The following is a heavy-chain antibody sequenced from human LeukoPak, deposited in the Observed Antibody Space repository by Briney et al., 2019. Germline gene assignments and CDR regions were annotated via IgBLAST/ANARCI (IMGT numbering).Heavy chain of an antibody. CDR1: GFTFSSYA. Sequence: PGGSLRLSCAASGFTFSSYAMSWVRQAPGKGLEWVAVISYDGSNKYYADSVKGRFTISRDNSKNTLYLQMNSLRAEDTAVYYCARVSFWSGPLGYLDYWGQGTLVTVSS. CDR3: ARVSFWSGPLGYLDY. D-gene: IGHD3-3*01. CDR2: ISYDGSNK. V-gene: IGHV3-30*04. J-gene: IGHJ4*02.